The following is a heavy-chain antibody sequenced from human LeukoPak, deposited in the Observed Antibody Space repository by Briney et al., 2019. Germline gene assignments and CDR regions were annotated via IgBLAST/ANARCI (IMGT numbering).Heavy chain of an antibody. Sequence: GGSLRLSCAASGFTFSRYWMHWVRQAPGKGLEWVSYSDTEGSMTSYADSVKGRFTISRDNAKNTLNLQMNSLRAEDTAVYYCARDLGQYYDTSDNWFDPWGQGTLVTVSS. D-gene: IGHD3-22*01. CDR1: GFTFSRYW. J-gene: IGHJ5*02. V-gene: IGHV3-74*01. CDR3: ARDLGQYYDTSDNWFDP. CDR2: SDTEGSMT.